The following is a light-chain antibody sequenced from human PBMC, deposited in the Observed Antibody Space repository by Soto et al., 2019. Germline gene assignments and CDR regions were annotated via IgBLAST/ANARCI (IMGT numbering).Light chain of an antibody. CDR3: QQSYSTPLYA. CDR2: AAS. V-gene: IGKV1-39*01. J-gene: IGKJ2*01. CDR1: QSISSY. Sequence: DIQMTQSPSSLSASVGDRVTITCRASQSISSYLHWYQQKPGKAPKLLIYAASSLQSGVPSRFSGSGSGTDFTLTISSRQPEDFATYYCQQSYSTPLYAFGQGTKLEIK.